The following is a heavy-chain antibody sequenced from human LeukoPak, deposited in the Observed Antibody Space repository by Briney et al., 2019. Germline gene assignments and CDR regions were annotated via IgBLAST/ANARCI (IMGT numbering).Heavy chain of an antibody. Sequence: SETLSLTCTVSGGSISSYYWSWIRQPPGKGLEWIGYIYTSGSTNYNPSLKSRVTISVDTSKNQFSLKLSSVTAADPAVYYCARLPAFGGNVFDPWGQGTLVTVSS. CDR1: GGSISSYY. CDR3: ARLPAFGGNVFDP. V-gene: IGHV4-4*09. D-gene: IGHD4-23*01. CDR2: IYTSGST. J-gene: IGHJ5*02.